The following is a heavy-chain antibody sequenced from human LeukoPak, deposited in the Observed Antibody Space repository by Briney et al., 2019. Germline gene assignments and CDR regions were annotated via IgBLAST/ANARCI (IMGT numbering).Heavy chain of an antibody. J-gene: IGHJ4*02. CDR2: MNPNSGNT. D-gene: IGHD3-10*01. CDR1: RYTFTGYY. Sequence: ASVKVSCKASRYTFTGYYMHWVRQAPGQGLEWMGWMNPNSGNTGYAQKFQGRVTMTRNTSISTAYMELSSLRSEDTAVYYCAIPMVRVTYHFDYWGQGTLVTVSS. CDR3: AIPMVRVTYHFDY. V-gene: IGHV1-8*02.